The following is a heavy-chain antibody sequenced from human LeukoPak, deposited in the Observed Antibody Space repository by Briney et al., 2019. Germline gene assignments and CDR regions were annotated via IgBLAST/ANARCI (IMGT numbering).Heavy chain of an antibody. CDR2: INWNGGST. CDR1: GFTFSSYS. Sequence: PGGSLRLSCAASGFTFSSYSMNWVRQAPGKGLEWVSGINWNGGSTGYADSVKGRFTISRDNAKKSLYLQMNSLRAEDTALYYCARVVLSRGERDYWGQGTLVTVSS. CDR3: ARVVLSRGERDY. J-gene: IGHJ4*02. D-gene: IGHD5-24*01. V-gene: IGHV3-20*04.